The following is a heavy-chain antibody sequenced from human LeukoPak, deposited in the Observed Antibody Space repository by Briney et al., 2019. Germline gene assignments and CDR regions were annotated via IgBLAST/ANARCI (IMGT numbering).Heavy chain of an antibody. CDR3: ARGRRLQLKSGNDY. CDR1: GFTFSNYN. J-gene: IGHJ4*02. V-gene: IGHV3-21*01. D-gene: IGHD5-24*01. Sequence: GGSLRLSCAASGFTFSNYNMKWVRQAPGKGREWVSSISTSSRYIYNADPVKGRFSISRDNAKNSVFLQMNSLRAEDTAVYYCARGRRLQLKSGNDYWGQGTLVTVSS. CDR2: ISTSSRYI.